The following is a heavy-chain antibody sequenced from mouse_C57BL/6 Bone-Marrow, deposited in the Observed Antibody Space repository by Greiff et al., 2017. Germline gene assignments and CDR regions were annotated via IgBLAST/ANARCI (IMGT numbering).Heavy chain of an antibody. J-gene: IGHJ1*03. CDR2: INPNNGGT. V-gene: IGHV1-18*01. CDR1: GYTFTDYN. CDR3: ARQAPWYFDF. Sequence: VHVKQSGPELVKPGASVKIPCKASGYTFTDYNMDWVKQSHGKSLEWIGDINPNNGGTIYNQKFKGKATLTVDKSSSTAYMELRSLTSEDTAVYYCARQAPWYFDFWGTGTTVTVSS.